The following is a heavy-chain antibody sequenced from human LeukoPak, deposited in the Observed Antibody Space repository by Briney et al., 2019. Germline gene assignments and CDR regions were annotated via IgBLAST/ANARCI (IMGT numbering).Heavy chain of an antibody. CDR2: ISSSGGSI. D-gene: IGHD3-3*01. J-gene: IGHJ4*02. CDR3: ARANTIFGVEPDYYFDY. Sequence: SGGSLRLSCAASGFSFSSYEMIWVRQAPGKGLEWISYISSSGGSIYYADSVKGRFTISRDNAKNSLYLQMNSLRVEDTAVYYCARANTIFGVEPDYYFDYWGQGTLVSVSS. CDR1: GFSFSSYE. V-gene: IGHV3-48*03.